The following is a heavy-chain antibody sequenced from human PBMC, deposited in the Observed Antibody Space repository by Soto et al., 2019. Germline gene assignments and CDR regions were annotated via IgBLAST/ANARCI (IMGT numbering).Heavy chain of an antibody. Sequence: QITLNESGPTQVKPRQTLTLTCTFSGFSLTTSGVGVDWIRQSPGKAPEWLALIYWDDDKRYSPSLKSRLTITKDTSKNPVVLTMADLDPADTATYYCAHRVLRTVFGLVTTTAIYFDFWGQGTPVAVSS. CDR3: AHRVLRTVFGLVTTTAIYFDF. CDR1: GFSLTTSGVG. J-gene: IGHJ4*02. D-gene: IGHD3-3*01. CDR2: IYWDDDK. V-gene: IGHV2-5*02.